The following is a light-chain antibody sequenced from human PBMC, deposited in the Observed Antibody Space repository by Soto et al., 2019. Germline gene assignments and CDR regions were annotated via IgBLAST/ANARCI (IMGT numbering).Light chain of an antibody. Sequence: DIQLTQSPSTLSASVGDRVTITCRASRSIIDWLAWYQQKSGKGPKLLIYKASNLQTGVPSRFSGSGYGTEFTLTISRLQPDDVATYYCQQYSDHWTFGQGTKVDIK. V-gene: IGKV1-5*03. CDR2: KAS. CDR1: RSIIDW. J-gene: IGKJ1*01. CDR3: QQYSDHWT.